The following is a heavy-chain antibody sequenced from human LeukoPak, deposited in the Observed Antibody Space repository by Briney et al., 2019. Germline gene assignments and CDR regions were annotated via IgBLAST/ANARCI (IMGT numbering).Heavy chain of an antibody. CDR1: GYTFTSYG. D-gene: IGHD6-19*01. Sequence: ASVKVSCKASGYTFTSYGISWVRQAPGQGLEWMGWISAYNGNTNYEQKLQGRVTMTTDTSTSTAYMEPRSLRSDDTAVYYCARSLIAVAGDPQLRYWGQGALVTVSS. CDR2: ISAYNGNT. J-gene: IGHJ4*02. V-gene: IGHV1-18*01. CDR3: ARSLIAVAGDPQLRY.